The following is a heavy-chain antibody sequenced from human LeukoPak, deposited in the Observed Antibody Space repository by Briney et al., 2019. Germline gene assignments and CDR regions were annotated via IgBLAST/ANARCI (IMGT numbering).Heavy chain of an antibody. J-gene: IGHJ4*02. CDR1: GASIRGYF. CDR2: IFHSGRT. CDR3: AGEGDYSHRLDY. Sequence: PSESLSLTCSVSGASIRGYFWTWIRQPPGKGLEWIGNIFHSGRTNYNPSLKSRVTISIETSKNQFSLRLSSVTAADTAVYYCAGEGDYSHRLDYWGRGTLVTVSS. D-gene: IGHD4-17*01. V-gene: IGHV4-59*01.